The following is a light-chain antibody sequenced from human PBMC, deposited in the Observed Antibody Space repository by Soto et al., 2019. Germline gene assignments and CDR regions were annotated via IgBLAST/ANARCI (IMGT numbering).Light chain of an antibody. J-gene: IGKJ4*01. V-gene: IGKV3-11*01. Sequence: EIVLTQSPATRSLSPRERATLSCRASQSITTYLAWYRQKPGQAPRRLIYDASKRATDIPARLSGSGSGTDFTHTISSLESEEFAVYCCRRCDNWPPGATFGGGPKVEIK. CDR1: QSITTY. CDR2: DAS. CDR3: RRCDNWPPGAT.